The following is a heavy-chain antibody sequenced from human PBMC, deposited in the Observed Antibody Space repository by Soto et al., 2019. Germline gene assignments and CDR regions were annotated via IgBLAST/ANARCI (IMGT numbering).Heavy chain of an antibody. J-gene: IGHJ6*02. CDR2: IKSKTDGGTT. V-gene: IGHV3-15*07. CDR1: GFTFSNAW. D-gene: IGHD2-15*01. CDR3: TTDPRRYCSGGSCPPALYYYYYGMDV. Sequence: GGSLRLSCAASGFTFSNAWMNWVRQAPGKGLEWVGRIKSKTDGGTTDYAAPVKGRFTISRDDSKNTLYLQMNSLKTEDTAVYYRTTDPRRYCSGGSCPPALYYYYYGMDVWGQGTTVTVSS.